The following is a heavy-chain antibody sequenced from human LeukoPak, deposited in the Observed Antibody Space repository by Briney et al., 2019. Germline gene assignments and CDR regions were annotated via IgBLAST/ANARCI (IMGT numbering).Heavy chain of an antibody. D-gene: IGHD3-10*01. J-gene: IGHJ4*02. CDR1: GFTFSSYA. Sequence: SGGSLRLSCAASGFTFSSYAMSWVRQAPGKGLEWVAVIWYDGSNKYYADSVKGRFTISRDNSKNTLYLQMDTLRAEDTAVYYCARTQGRFYGSGSYEGFDSWGQGTLVTVSS. CDR2: IWYDGSNK. CDR3: ARTQGRFYGSGSYEGFDS. V-gene: IGHV3-33*08.